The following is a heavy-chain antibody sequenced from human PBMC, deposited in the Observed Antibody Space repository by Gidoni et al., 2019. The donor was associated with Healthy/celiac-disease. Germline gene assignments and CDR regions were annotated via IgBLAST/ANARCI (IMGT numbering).Heavy chain of an antibody. CDR2: ISSSGSTI. CDR3: ARDGPPSSPMDV. Sequence: EVQLVESGGGLVQPGGSLRLSCAASGFTFSSYEMNWVRQAPGKGLEWVSYISSSGSTIYYADSVKGRFTISRDNAKNSLYLQMNSLRAEDTAVYYCARDGPPSSPMDVWGQGTTVTVSS. J-gene: IGHJ6*02. CDR1: GFTFSSYE. V-gene: IGHV3-48*03.